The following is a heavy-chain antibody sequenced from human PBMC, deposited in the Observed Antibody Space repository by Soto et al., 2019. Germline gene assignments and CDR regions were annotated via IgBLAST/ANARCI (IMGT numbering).Heavy chain of an antibody. CDR1: GFTFSSYA. CDR2: ISGSGGST. J-gene: IGHJ5*02. V-gene: IGHV3-23*01. CDR3: AKGPEQLARLNWFDP. Sequence: VGSLRLSCAASGFTFSSYAMSWVRQAPGKGLEWVSAISGSGGSTYYADSVKGRFTISRDNSKSTLYLQMNSLRAEDTAVYYCAKGPEQLARLNWFDPWGQGTRVTVS. D-gene: IGHD6-6*01.